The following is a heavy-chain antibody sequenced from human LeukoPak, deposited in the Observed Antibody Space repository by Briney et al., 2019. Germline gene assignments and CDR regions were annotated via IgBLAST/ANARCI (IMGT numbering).Heavy chain of an antibody. CDR1: GFIFSNYG. Sequence: GRSLRLSCATSGFIFSNYGMHCVRQAPGKGLEWVAVISYDGSNKYYADSVKGRFTISRDNFKNALYLQLNSLRDEDTAVYYCARAIADYAEFWGQGTLVTVSS. V-gene: IGHV3-30*03. J-gene: IGHJ4*02. CDR3: ARAIADYAEF. CDR2: ISYDGSNK. D-gene: IGHD2-21*01.